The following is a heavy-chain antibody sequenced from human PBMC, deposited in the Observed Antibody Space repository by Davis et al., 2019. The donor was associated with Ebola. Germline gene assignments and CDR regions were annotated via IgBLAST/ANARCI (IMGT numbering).Heavy chain of an antibody. CDR1: GFTFSSYG. CDR2: ISYDGSNK. CDR3: TSDVQLAYCGGDCYGSVDV. J-gene: IGHJ6*02. V-gene: IGHV3-30*03. Sequence: GESLKISCAASGFTFSSYGMHWVRQAPGKGLEWVAVISYDGSNKYYADSVKGRFTISRDNSKNTAYLQMNSLKTEDTAVYYCTSDVQLAYCGGDCYGSVDVWGQGTTVTVSS. D-gene: IGHD2-21*02.